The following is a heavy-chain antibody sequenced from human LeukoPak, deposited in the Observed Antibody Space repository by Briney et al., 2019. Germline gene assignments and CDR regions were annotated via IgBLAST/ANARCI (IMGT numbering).Heavy chain of an antibody. CDR3: WYYDSSGYYRSHAFDI. J-gene: IGHJ3*02. V-gene: IGHV3-21*04. CDR2: ISSSSNYI. D-gene: IGHD3-22*01. Sequence: GGSLRLSCAASGFTFSSYIMNWVRQAPGKGLEWVSFISSSSNYIYYADSVKGRFTISRDNSKSTLYLQMNSLRAEDTAVYYCWYYDSSGYYRSHAFDIWGQGTMVTVSS. CDR1: GFTFSSYI.